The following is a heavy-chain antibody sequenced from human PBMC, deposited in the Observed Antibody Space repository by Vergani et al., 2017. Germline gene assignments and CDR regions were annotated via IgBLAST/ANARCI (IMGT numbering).Heavy chain of an antibody. CDR2: INHSGST. V-gene: IGHV4-34*01. Sequence: QVQLQESGPGLVKPSETLSLTCAVYGGSFSGYYWSWIRQPPGKGLEWIGEINHSGSTNYNPSLKSRVTISVDTSKNQFSLKLSSVTAADTAVYYCARGDYYYYYMDVWGKGTTVTVSS. CDR1: GGSFSGYY. CDR3: ARGDYYYYYMDV. J-gene: IGHJ6*03.